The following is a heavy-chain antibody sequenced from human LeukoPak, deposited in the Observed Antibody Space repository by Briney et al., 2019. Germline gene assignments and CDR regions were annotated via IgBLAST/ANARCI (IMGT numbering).Heavy chain of an antibody. Sequence: SQTLSLTCTVSGGSISSGSYYWSWIRQPAGKGLEWIGSIYYSGSTYYNPSLKSRVTISVDTFKNQFSLKLSSVTAADTAVYYCATWYYYDSSVDYWGQGTLVTVSS. CDR2: IYYSGST. J-gene: IGHJ4*02. CDR1: GGSISSGSYY. D-gene: IGHD3-22*01. CDR3: ATWYYYDSSVDY. V-gene: IGHV4-61*02.